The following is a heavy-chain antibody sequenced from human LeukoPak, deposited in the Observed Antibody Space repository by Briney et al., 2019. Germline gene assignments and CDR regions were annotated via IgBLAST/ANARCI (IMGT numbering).Heavy chain of an antibody. Sequence: HTGGSLRLSCAASGFTFSSYGMSWVRQAPGKGLEWVSAISGSGGSTYYADSVKGRFTISRDNSKNTLYLQMNSLRAEDTAVYYCAKRGYYDSSRYYYYMDVWGKGTTVTISS. CDR2: ISGSGGST. V-gene: IGHV3-23*01. D-gene: IGHD3-22*01. CDR3: AKRGYYDSSRYYYYMDV. CDR1: GFTFSSYG. J-gene: IGHJ6*03.